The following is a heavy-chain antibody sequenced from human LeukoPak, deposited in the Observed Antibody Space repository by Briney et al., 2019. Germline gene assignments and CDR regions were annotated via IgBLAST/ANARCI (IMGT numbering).Heavy chain of an antibody. CDR3: ARAELPEMATPGLFDY. CDR1: GYTFTSYY. J-gene: IGHJ4*02. CDR2: ISPSGDST. V-gene: IGHV1-46*01. Sequence: ASVKVSCKASGYTFTSYYMHWVRQAPGQGLEWMGIISPSGDSTSYAQKFQGRVTMTRDTSTSTVYMELSSLRSEDTAVYYCARAELPEMATPGLFDYWGQGTLVTVSS. D-gene: IGHD5-24*01.